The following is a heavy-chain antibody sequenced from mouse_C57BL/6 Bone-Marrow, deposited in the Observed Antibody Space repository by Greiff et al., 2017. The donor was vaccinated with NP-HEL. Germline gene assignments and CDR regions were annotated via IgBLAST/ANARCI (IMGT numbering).Heavy chain of an antibody. D-gene: IGHD1-1*01. J-gene: IGHJ3*01. Sequence: EVKLQESGPELVKPGASVKISCKASGYSFTGYYMHWVKQSHGNILDWIGYIYPYNGVSSYNQKFKGKATLTVDKSSSTAYMELRSLTSEDSAVYYCARSHYYGSSYSFAYWGQGTLVTVSA. CDR1: GYSFTGYY. V-gene: IGHV1-31*01. CDR3: ARSHYYGSSYSFAY. CDR2: IYPYNGVS.